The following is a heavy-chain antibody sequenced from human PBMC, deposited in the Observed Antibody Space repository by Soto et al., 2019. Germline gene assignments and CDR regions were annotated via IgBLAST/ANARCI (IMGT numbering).Heavy chain of an antibody. J-gene: IGHJ3*02. CDR2: ISYDGSNK. CDR3: ARDGRNAFDM. Sequence: GSLRLSCAASGFTFSSYAMHWVRQAPGKGLEWVAVISYDGSNKYYADSVKGRFTISRDNSENTLYLQMNSLKTEDTAVYYCARDGRNAFDMWGQGTMVTVSS. CDR1: GFTFSSYA. V-gene: IGHV3-30-3*01.